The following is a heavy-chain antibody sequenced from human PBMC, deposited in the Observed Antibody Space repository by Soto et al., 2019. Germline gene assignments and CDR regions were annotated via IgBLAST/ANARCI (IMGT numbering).Heavy chain of an antibody. J-gene: IGHJ2*01. Sequence: QVQLVQSGAEVKKPGASVKVSCKASGYTFTSYGISWVRQAPGQGLEWMGWISAYNGNTNYAQKLQGRVTMTTDTSTSTAYMELRSLRSDDTAVYYCARRISLAVAGPGWYFDLWGRGTLVTVSS. V-gene: IGHV1-18*01. D-gene: IGHD6-19*01. CDR1: GYTFTSYG. CDR2: ISAYNGNT. CDR3: ARRISLAVAGPGWYFDL.